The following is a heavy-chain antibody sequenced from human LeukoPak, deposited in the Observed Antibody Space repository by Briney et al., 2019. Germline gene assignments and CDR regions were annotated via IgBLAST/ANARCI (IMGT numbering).Heavy chain of an antibody. D-gene: IGHD4-17*01. CDR2: IYHSGST. J-gene: IGHJ4*02. CDR1: GGSISSSNW. CDR3: ARDGPGTVGKGIFDY. V-gene: IGHV4-4*02. Sequence: SETLSLTCAVSGGSISSSNWWSWVRQPLGKGLEWIGEIYHSGSTDYNPSLKSRVTISVDTSKNQFSLKLSSVTAADTAVYYCARDGPGTVGKGIFDYWGQGTLVTVSS.